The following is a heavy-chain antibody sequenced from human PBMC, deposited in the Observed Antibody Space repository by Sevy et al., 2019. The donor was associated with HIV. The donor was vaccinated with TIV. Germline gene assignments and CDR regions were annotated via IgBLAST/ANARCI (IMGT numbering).Heavy chain of an antibody. CDR2: ISYDGSNK. CDR3: ALERLSSDVAEYFQN. Sequence: GGSLRLSCATSGFTFSSYSMHWVRQAPGKGLEWVATISYDGSNKHYADSVKGRFTISSDNFKNSLSLQMNSLRAEDTAMYYCALERLSSDVAEYFQNWGQGTLVTVSS. CDR1: GFTFSSYS. D-gene: IGHD1-1*01. V-gene: IGHV3-30-3*01. J-gene: IGHJ1*01.